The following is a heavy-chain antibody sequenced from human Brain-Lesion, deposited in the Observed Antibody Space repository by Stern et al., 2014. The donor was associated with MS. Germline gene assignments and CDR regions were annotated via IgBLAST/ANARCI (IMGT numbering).Heavy chain of an antibody. CDR1: GYTLTELS. J-gene: IGHJ4*02. V-gene: IGHV1-24*01. CDR2: FDPEDGET. CDR3: ATLSPGAGGNYYRHFDY. Sequence: MPGASVKVSCKVSGYTLTELSMHWVRQAPRKGLEWMGGFDPEDGETIYAQKFQGRVTMTEDTSTDTAYMELSSLRSEDTAVYYCATLSPGAGGNYYRHFDYWGQGTLVTVSS. D-gene: IGHD1-26*01.